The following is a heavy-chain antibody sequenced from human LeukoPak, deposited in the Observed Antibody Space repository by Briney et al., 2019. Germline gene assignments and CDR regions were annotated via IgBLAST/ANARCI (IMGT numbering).Heavy chain of an antibody. Sequence: PSETLSLTCTVSGGSISSGGYYWSWIRQHPGKGLEWIGYIYYSGSTYYNPSLKSRVTISVDTSKNQFSLKLSSVTAADTAVYYCARDMYDRMIVGQNWYFDLWGRGTLVTVSS. CDR1: GGSISSGGYY. V-gene: IGHV4-31*03. J-gene: IGHJ2*01. CDR3: ARDMYDRMIVGQNWYFDL. CDR2: IYYSGST. D-gene: IGHD3-22*01.